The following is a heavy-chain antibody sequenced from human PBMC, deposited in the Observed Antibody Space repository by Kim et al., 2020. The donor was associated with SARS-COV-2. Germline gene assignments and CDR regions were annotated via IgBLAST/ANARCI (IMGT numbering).Heavy chain of an antibody. CDR3: ARRGLTTIFGGVGEIH. D-gene: IGHD3-3*01. CDR2: INPNSGGT. Sequence: ASVKVSCKASGYTFTGYYMHWVRQAPGQGLEWMGWINPNSGGTNYAQKFQGRVTMTRDTSISTAYMELSRLRSDDTSVYYCARRGLTTIFGGVGEIHWGQRTLVTVSS. CDR1: GYTFTGYY. J-gene: IGHJ4*02. V-gene: IGHV1-2*02.